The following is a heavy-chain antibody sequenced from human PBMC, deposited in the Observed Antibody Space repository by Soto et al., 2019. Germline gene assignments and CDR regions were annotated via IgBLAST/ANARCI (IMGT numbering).Heavy chain of an antibody. CDR2: IYYNGKT. CDR1: GASISSSSFY. Sequence: QLQLQESGPGLVKPSETLSLTCTVSGASISSSSFYWGWIRQSPGKGLEWLGSIYYNGKTYYNQCLKSRVTISVDTSKNQFSLNLMSVTAADTAVYYCGSDYGGLDCFGNWGQGTLVTVSS. D-gene: IGHD4-17*01. V-gene: IGHV4-39*01. CDR3: GSDYGGLDCFGN. J-gene: IGHJ4*02.